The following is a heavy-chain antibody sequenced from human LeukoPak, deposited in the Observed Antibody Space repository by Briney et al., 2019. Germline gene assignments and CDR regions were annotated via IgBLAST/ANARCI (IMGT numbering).Heavy chain of an antibody. CDR3: ARSGYTTRRHDAFNI. CDR2: IYYSGST. V-gene: IGHV4-59*12. J-gene: IGHJ3*02. CDR1: GGSISSYY. D-gene: IGHD6-13*01. Sequence: SETLSPTCTVSGGSISSYYWSWIRQSPGKGLEWIGYIYYSGSTNYNPSLKSRVTISVDTSKNQFSLKLSSVTAADTALYYCARSGYTTRRHDAFNIWGQGTTVTVSS.